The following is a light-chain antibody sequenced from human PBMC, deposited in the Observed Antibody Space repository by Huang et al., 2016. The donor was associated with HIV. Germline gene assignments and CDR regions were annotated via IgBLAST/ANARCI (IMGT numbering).Light chain of an antibody. CDR2: VAS. V-gene: IGKV3-20*01. Sequence: EIVLTQSPGTLSLSPGEGATLSCRASQSSNNNYLAWFQQKPGQPPRLLIYVASSRATGVPDRFTGSGSGTDFNLTISRLETEDFAMYFCQHYGTSPQTFGQGTKLEIK. J-gene: IGKJ2*01. CDR1: QSSNNNY. CDR3: QHYGTSPQT.